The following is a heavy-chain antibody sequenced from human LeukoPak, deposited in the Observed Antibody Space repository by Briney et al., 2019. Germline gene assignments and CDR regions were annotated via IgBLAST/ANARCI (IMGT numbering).Heavy chain of an antibody. D-gene: IGHD3-22*01. CDR3: AGLVGRYSSGLYYYYFDY. J-gene: IGHJ4*02. CDR1: GGSISSSSYY. V-gene: IGHV4-39*07. CDR2: MYLGGTT. Sequence: SETLSLTCTVSGGSISSSSYYWGWIRQPPGKGLEWIGEMYLGGTTHSNPSVKSRVTISIDKSKNQFFLNLSSVTAADTAVYYCAGLVGRYSSGLYYYYFDYWGQGTLVTVSS.